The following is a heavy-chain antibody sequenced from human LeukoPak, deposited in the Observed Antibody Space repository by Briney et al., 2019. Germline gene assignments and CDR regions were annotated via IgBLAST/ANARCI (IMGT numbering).Heavy chain of an antibody. CDR2: ITSSSSKM. CDR3: ARRIVAAGGYFDS. V-gene: IGHV3-11*01. CDR1: GFIFSDHY. Sequence: GGSLRLSCAASGFIFSDHYMSWIRQAPGKGLEWISYITSSSSKMFYADSVKGRFTISRDDSKNSLFLQMDSLRVEDTAVYYCARRIVAAGGYFDSWGQGILVIVSS. D-gene: IGHD5-12*01. J-gene: IGHJ4*02.